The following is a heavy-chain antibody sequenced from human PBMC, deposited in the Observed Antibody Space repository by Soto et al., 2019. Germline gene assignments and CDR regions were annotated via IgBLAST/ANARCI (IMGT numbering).Heavy chain of an antibody. CDR3: ARPTDYDSSGYYTPGFDY. CDR1: GYSFTSYW. V-gene: IGHV5-51*01. D-gene: IGHD3-22*01. Sequence: PGESLKISCKGSGYSFTSYWIGWVRQMPGKGLEWMGIIYPGDSDTRYSPSFQGQVTISADKSISTAYLQWSSLKASDTAMYYCARPTDYDSSGYYTPGFDYWGQGTLVTAPQ. CDR2: IYPGDSDT. J-gene: IGHJ4*02.